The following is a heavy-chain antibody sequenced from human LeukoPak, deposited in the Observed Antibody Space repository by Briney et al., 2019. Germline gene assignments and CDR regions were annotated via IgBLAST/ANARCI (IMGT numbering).Heavy chain of an antibody. CDR3: ARSGGDYGEEGAFDI. D-gene: IGHD4-17*01. CDR1: GGTFSSYA. V-gene: IGHV1-69*05. Sequence: SVKVSCKASGGTFSSYAISWVRQAPGQGLEWMGGIIPIFGTANYAQKFQGRVTITTDESTSTAYMELSSLRSEDTAVYYCARSGGDYGEEGAFDIWGQGQWPPSLQ. CDR2: IIPIFGTA. J-gene: IGHJ3*02.